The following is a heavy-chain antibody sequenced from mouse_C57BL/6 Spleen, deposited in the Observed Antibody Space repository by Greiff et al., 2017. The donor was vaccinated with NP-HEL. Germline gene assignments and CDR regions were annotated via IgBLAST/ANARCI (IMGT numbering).Heavy chain of an antibody. V-gene: IGHV1-81*01. CDR3: ARVGTARATDYFDY. CDR1: GYTFTSYG. CDR2: IYPRSGNT. J-gene: IGHJ2*01. Sequence: QVQLQQSGAELARPGASVKLSCKASGYTFTSYGISWVKQGTGQGLEWIGEIYPRSGNTYYNEKFKGKATLTADKSSSTAYMELRSLTSEDSAVYFWARVGTARATDYFDYWGQGTTLTVSS. D-gene: IGHD3-1*01.